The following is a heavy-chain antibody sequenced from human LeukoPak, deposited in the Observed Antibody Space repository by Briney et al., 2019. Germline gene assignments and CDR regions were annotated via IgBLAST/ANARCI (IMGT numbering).Heavy chain of an antibody. J-gene: IGHJ1*01. D-gene: IGHD4-23*01. CDR1: GGSISSYY. V-gene: IGHV4-4*07. Sequence: SETLSLTCTVSGGSISSYYWSWIRQPAGKGLEWIGRIYTSGSTNYNPSLKSRVTMSVDTSKNQFSLKLSSVTAADTAVYYCAREYDYGGNRPGCFQHWGQGTLVIVSS. CDR2: IYTSGST. CDR3: AREYDYGGNRPGCFQH.